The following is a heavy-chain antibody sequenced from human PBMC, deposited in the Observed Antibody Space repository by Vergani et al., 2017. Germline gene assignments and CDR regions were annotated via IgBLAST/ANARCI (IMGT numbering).Heavy chain of an antibody. CDR1: GFTFSSYW. CDR3: ARAPIGSTIFGVVIIRFAFDI. CDR2: IKQDGSEK. J-gene: IGHJ3*02. Sequence: EVQLVESGGGLVQPGGSLRLSCAASGFTFSSYWMSWVRQAPGKGLEWVANIKQDGSEKYYVDSVKGRFTISRDNAKNSLYLQMNSLRAEDTAVYYCARAPIGSTIFGVVIIRFAFDIWGQGTMVTVSS. D-gene: IGHD3-3*01. V-gene: IGHV3-7*01.